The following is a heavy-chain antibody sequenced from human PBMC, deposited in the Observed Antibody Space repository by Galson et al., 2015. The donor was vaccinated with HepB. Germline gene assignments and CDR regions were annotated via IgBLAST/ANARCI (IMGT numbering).Heavy chain of an antibody. CDR2: ISAYNGNT. D-gene: IGHD3-3*01. CDR1: GYTFTSYG. J-gene: IGHJ6*02. CDR3: ARDAYYDFWSGYYHYYYYGMDV. V-gene: IGHV1-18*04. Sequence: SVKVSCKASGYTFTSYGISWVRQAPGQGLEWMGWISAYNGNTNYAQKLQGRVTMTTDTSTSTAYMELRSLRSDDTAVYYCARDAYYDFWSGYYHYYYYGMDVWGQGTTVTVSS.